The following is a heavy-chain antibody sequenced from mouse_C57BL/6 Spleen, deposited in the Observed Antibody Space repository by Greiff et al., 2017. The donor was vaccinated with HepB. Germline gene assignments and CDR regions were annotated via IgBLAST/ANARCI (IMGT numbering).Heavy chain of an antibody. CDR2: INPNNGGT. CDR3: ARTDYYYGSRFDV. Sequence: VQLQQSGPELVKPGASVKISCKASGYTFTDYYMNWVKQSHGKSLEWIGDINPNNGGTSYNQKFKGKATLTVDKSSSTAYMELRSLTSEDSAVYYCARTDYYYGSRFDVWGTGTTVTVSS. D-gene: IGHD1-1*01. V-gene: IGHV1-26*01. J-gene: IGHJ1*03. CDR1: GYTFTDYY.